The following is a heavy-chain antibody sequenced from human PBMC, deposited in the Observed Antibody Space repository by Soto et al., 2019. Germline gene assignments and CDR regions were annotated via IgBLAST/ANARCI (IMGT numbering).Heavy chain of an antibody. V-gene: IGHV4-4*02. CDR2: IYHSGST. Sequence: QVQLQESGPGLVKPSGTLSLTCAVSGGSISSSNWWSWVRQPPGKGLEWFGEIYHSGSTNYNPSLKSRVTISVDKPQHQFSLKLSSLTAADTAVYYCASVRGAYYYAMDGWGQGTTVTVSS. CDR3: ASVRGAYYYAMDG. J-gene: IGHJ6*02. CDR1: GGSISSSNW. D-gene: IGHD3-10*02.